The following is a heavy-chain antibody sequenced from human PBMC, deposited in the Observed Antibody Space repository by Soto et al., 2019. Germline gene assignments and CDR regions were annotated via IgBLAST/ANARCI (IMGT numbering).Heavy chain of an antibody. D-gene: IGHD1-7*01. J-gene: IGHJ4*02. CDR2: IIPIFGTA. Sequence: QVQLVQSGAEVKKPGSSVKVSCKASGGTFSSYAISWVRHAPGQGLEWMGGIIPIFGTANYAQKFQGSVTITADESMSTADMDLSNLRSEDTAAYYCARDPFVVSGTTFDYWCQGTLVTASS. CDR3: ARDPFVVSGTTFDY. V-gene: IGHV1-69*01. CDR1: GGTFSSYA.